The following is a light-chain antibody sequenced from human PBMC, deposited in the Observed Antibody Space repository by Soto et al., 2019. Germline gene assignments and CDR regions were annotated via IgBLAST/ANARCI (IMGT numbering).Light chain of an antibody. CDR1: SSDVGGYNY. CDR2: DVS. J-gene: IGLJ2*01. V-gene: IGLV2-11*01. Sequence: QSALTQPRSVSGSPGQSVTISCTGTSSDVGGYNYVSWYQQHPGKAPKLMIYDVSKRPSGVPDRFSGSKSGNTASLTISGRQAEDEADYYCCSYAGSYTYVVFGGGTQLTVL. CDR3: CSYAGSYTYVV.